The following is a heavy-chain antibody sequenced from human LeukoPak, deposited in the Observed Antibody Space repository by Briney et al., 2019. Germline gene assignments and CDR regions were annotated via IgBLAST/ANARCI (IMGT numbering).Heavy chain of an antibody. V-gene: IGHV3-23*01. CDR3: AKDLYGFYAMDV. D-gene: IGHD4-17*01. CDR2: ISGSGDSS. CDR1: GFIFSNYA. J-gene: IGHJ6*02. Sequence: GGSLRLSGAASGFIFSNYAMSWVRQAPGEGLEWVSGISGSGDSSYYADSVKGRFTISRDNSGNTLYLQMNSLRAEDTAVYYCAKDLYGFYAMDVWGQGTTVTVSS.